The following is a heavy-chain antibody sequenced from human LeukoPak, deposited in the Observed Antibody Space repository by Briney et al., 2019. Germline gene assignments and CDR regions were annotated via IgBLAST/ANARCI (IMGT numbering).Heavy chain of an antibody. CDR1: GFTFSSYA. CDR2: ISYDGSNK. J-gene: IGHJ4*02. D-gene: IGHD6-13*01. CDR3: ARETPYSNTWTDFDF. V-gene: IGHV3-30*07. Sequence: GGSLRLSCAASGFTFSSYAMHWVRQAPGKGLEWVAVISYDGSNKYYADSLKGRFTISRDNAKNSLYLQMNSLRAEDTAVYYCARETPYSNTWTDFDFWGQGTLVTVSS.